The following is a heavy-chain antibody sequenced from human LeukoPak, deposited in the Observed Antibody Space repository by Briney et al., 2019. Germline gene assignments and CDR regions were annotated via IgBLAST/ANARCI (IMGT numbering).Heavy chain of an antibody. CDR1: GFTFDDYA. CDR3: AKAYYYDSSGSLKYDAFDI. V-gene: IGHV3-9*01. J-gene: IGHJ3*02. D-gene: IGHD3-22*01. Sequence: PGGSLRLSCAASGFTFDDYAMHWVRQAPGKGLEWVSGISWNSGSIVYADSVKGRFTISRDNANNSLYLQMNSLRAEDTALYYCAKAYYYDSSGSLKYDAFDIWGQGTMVTVSS. CDR2: ISWNSGSI.